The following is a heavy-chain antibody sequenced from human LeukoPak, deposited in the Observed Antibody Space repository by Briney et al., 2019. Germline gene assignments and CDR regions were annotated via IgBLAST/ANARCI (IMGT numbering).Heavy chain of an antibody. V-gene: IGHV3-23*01. CDR3: AKDLYTYGTTPLDY. CDR2: ISSSGGST. Sequence: GGSLRLSCAASGFTFSSYAMSWVRQAAGKGLEWDSSISSSGGSTYYADSVKGRFTISRDYSKNTLYLQMNSLRAEDTAVYYCAKDLYTYGTTPLDYWGQGTLVTVSS. J-gene: IGHJ4*02. CDR1: GFTFSSYA. D-gene: IGHD5-18*01.